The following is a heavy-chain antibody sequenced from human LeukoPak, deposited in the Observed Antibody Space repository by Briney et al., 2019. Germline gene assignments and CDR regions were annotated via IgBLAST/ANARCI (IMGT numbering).Heavy chain of an antibody. D-gene: IGHD3-22*01. CDR1: GFTFSSYA. CDR3: ARAGYKPYYYDSSGYPFDY. V-gene: IGHV3-48*04. CDR2: ISSSGSTI. Sequence: PGGSLRLSCAASGFTFSSYAMSWVRQAPGKGLEWVSYISSSGSTIYYADSVKGRFTISRDNAKNSLYLQMNSLRAEDTAVYYCARAGYKPYYYDSSGYPFDYWGQGTLVTVSS. J-gene: IGHJ4*02.